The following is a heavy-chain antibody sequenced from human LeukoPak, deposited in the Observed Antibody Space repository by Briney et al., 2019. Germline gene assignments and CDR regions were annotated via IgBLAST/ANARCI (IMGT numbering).Heavy chain of an antibody. J-gene: IGHJ4*02. D-gene: IGHD3-3*01. CDR2: ISGSGGST. CDR3: AKVSDYDFWSGYYGDFDY. V-gene: IGHV3-23*01. CDR1: GFTFSSYA. Sequence: GGSLRLSCAASGFTFSSYAMSWVRQAPGKGLEWASAISGSGGSTYYADSVKGRFTISRDNSKNTLYLQMNSLRAEDTAVYYCAKVSDYDFWSGYYGDFDYWGQGTLVTVSS.